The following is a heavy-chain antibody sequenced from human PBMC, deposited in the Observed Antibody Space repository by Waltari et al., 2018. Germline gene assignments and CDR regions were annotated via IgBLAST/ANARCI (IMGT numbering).Heavy chain of an antibody. CDR2: IYSGGST. CDR1: GFTVRSNY. CDR3: ARDPYGFDI. Sequence: EVQLVESGGGLIQPGGSLRLSCAASGFTVRSNYMSWVRQAPGKGLEWVSVIYSGGSTCYADSVKGRFTISRDNAKNSLYLQMNSLRAEDTAVYYCARDPYGFDIWGQGTMVTVSS. V-gene: IGHV3-53*01. J-gene: IGHJ3*02.